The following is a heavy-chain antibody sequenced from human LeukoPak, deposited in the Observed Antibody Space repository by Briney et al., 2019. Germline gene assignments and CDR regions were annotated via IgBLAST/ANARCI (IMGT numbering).Heavy chain of an antibody. V-gene: IGHV3-48*03. J-gene: IGHJ6*04. CDR2: ISSSGSTI. Sequence: GGSLTLSCAASGFTFSSYEMNWVRQAPGNGLEWVSYISSSGSTIYYADSVKGLFTISRDNAKNSLYLQMNSLRAEDTAVYYCAELGITMIGGVWGKGTTVTISS. CDR3: AELGITMIGGV. CDR1: GFTFSSYE. D-gene: IGHD3-10*02.